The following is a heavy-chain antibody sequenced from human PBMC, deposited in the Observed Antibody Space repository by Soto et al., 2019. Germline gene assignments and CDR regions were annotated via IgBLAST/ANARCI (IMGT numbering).Heavy chain of an antibody. V-gene: IGHV3-23*01. CDR2: ITSTGDT. CDR1: GFTLNYYA. D-gene: IGHD6-13*01. CDR3: AKEIAASATLWLDP. Sequence: EVQLLESGGGLVQPGGSLRLSCAASGFTLNYYAINWVRQAPGKGLEWVSAITSTGDTYYVDSVKGRFTISRENSKNTLYLQRNSLRAEDTAVYYCAKEIAASATLWLDPWGQGTLVTVSS. J-gene: IGHJ5*02.